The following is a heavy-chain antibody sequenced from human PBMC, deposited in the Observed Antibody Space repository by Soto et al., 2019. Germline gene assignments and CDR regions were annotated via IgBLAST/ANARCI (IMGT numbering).Heavy chain of an antibody. CDR1: GFTFSDYA. J-gene: IGHJ4*02. V-gene: IGHV3-30*18. D-gene: IGHD6-19*01. CDR2: VSHDGRNT. Sequence: VQLVESGGGVVQPGRSLRLSCAASGFTFSDYAMHWVRQAPGKGLEWVAVVSHDGRNTHYADSVKGRFTISRDSSKNTVSLEMTTLIAEDTAVYYCAKGGRQWLVTSAFNYWGQGALVTVSS. CDR3: AKGGRQWLVTSAFNY.